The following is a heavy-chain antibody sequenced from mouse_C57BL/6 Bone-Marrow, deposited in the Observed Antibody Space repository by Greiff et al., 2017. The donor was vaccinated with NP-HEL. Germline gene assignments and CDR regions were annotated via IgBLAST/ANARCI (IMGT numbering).Heavy chain of an antibody. CDR1: GFSLTSYG. V-gene: IGHV2-2*01. J-gene: IGHJ3*01. CDR2: IWSGGST. Sequence: VQVVESGPGLVQPSQSLSITCTVSGFSLTSYGVHWVRQSPGKGLEWLGVIWSGGSTDYNAAFISRLSISKDNSKSQVFFKMNSLQADDTAIYYCARKDDGYYSWFAYWGQGTLVTVSA. CDR3: ARKDDGYYSWFAY. D-gene: IGHD2-3*01.